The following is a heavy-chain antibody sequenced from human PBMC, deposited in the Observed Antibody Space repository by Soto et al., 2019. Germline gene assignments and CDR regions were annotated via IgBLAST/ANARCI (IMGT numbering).Heavy chain of an antibody. V-gene: IGHV3-30*03. CDR2: ISPDGGNT. CDR3: ARVLDRATSPYYYYGMDV. D-gene: IGHD3-22*01. Sequence: GGSLRLSCVGSGFTFSKYGMHWVRQAPGRGLEWVAVISPDGGNTYYGGSVKGRFAVSRDNSKGSLSLQMNSLRVEDTATYYCARVLDRATSPYYYYGMDVWGQGTTVTVSS. CDR1: GFTFSKYG. J-gene: IGHJ6*02.